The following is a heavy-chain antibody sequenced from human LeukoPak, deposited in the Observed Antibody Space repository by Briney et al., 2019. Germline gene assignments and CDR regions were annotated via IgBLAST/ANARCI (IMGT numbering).Heavy chain of an antibody. CDR1: GFTFTSYV. D-gene: IGHD1-26*01. CDR2: ISGSGGDT. CDR3: AKGQGGRYYFDD. V-gene: IGHV3-23*01. J-gene: IGHJ4*02. Sequence: PGGSLRLSCEASGFTFTSYVMNWVRQDPGKGLEWVSGISGSGGDTYYTDSVKGRFTISRDNSKNTLNLQTNSLTADDTAVYYCAKGQGGRYYFDDWGQGTLVTVSS.